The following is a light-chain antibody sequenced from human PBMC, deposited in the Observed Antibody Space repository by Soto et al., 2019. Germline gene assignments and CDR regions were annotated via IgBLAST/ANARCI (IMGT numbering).Light chain of an antibody. CDR3: QQSGSSFYT. CDR1: QSVSSAY. Sequence: EIVLTQSPGTLSLSPGERATLSCRASQSVSSAYLAWYQQIPGQAPRLLIYGASSRATGIPDRFSGSGSGTDFPLPISGLEPEDFAVYYCQQSGSSFYTFGQGTKLAIK. V-gene: IGKV3-20*01. CDR2: GAS. J-gene: IGKJ2*01.